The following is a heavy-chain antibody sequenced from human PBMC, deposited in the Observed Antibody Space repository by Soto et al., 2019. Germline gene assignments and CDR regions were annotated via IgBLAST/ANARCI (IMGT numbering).Heavy chain of an antibody. V-gene: IGHV3-74*01. CDR2: INSDGSST. Sequence: GGSLRLSCGASGFTFSSYWMHWVRQAPGKGLVWVSRINSDGSSTSYADSVKGRFTISRDNAKNTLYLQMNSLRAEDTAVYYCAREDDIVYYYDSSGYYHTRFDAFDIWGQGTMVTVSS. CDR1: GFTFSSYW. D-gene: IGHD3-22*01. J-gene: IGHJ3*02. CDR3: AREDDIVYYYDSSGYYHTRFDAFDI.